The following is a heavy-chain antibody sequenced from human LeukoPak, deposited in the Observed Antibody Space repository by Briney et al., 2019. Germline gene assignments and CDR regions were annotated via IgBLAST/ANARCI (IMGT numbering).Heavy chain of an antibody. CDR1: GFTFDDYG. CDR3: ARDANAYDILTGYYDY. D-gene: IGHD3-9*01. Sequence: GGSLRLSCAASGFTFDDYGMSWVRQAPGKGPEWVSGINWNGGSTGYADSVKGRFTISRDNAKNSLYLQMNSLRAEDTALYYCARDANAYDILTGYYDYWGQGTLVTVSS. V-gene: IGHV3-20*04. J-gene: IGHJ4*02. CDR2: INWNGGST.